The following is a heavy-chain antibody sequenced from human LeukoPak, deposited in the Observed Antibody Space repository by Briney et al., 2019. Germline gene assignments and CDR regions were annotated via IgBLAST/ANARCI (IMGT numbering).Heavy chain of an antibody. CDR1: GFTFSSYG. J-gene: IGHJ4*02. D-gene: IGHD2-21*01. CDR3: ARERVVVIHYFDY. Sequence: GRSLRLSCAASGFTFSSYGMHWVRQAPGKGLEWVAVISYDGSNKYYADSVKGRFTISRDNSKNTLYLQMNSLRAEDTAVYYCARERVVVIHYFDYWGQGTLVIVS. CDR2: ISYDGSNK. V-gene: IGHV3-30*19.